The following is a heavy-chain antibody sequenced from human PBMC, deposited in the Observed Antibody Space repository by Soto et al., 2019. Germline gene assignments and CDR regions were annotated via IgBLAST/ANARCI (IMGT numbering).Heavy chain of an antibody. V-gene: IGHV4-59*01. CDR2: LHYIGAP. CDR3: ARVTISGSTYYFDQ. Sequence: SETLSLTCIVSVVAISSYCWTWGWIRQSPGQGLEWMGDLHYIGAPNYNPSLKSPLTMSIDTSKKKFSLNLSSVPAADTAVYYCARVTISGSTYYFDQCGQGTPVTVSS. J-gene: IGHJ4*02. CDR1: VVAISSYC. D-gene: IGHD3-22*01.